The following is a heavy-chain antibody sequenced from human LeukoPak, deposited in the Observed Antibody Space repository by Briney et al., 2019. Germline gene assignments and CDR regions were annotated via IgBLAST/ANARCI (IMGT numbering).Heavy chain of an antibody. CDR1: GFTFSSYA. V-gene: IGHV3-30-3*01. Sequence: GGSLRLSCAASGFTFSSYAMHWVRQAPGKGLEWVAVISYDGSNKYYADSVKGRFTISRDNSKNTLYLQMNSLRAEDTAVYYCARSIVVVPAAHDYWGQGTLVTVSS. CDR2: ISYDGSNK. CDR3: ARSIVVVPAAHDY. J-gene: IGHJ4*02. D-gene: IGHD2-2*01.